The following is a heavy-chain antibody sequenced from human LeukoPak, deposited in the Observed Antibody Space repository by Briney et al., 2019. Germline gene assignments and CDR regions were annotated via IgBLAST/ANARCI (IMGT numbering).Heavy chain of an antibody. J-gene: IGHJ5*02. Sequence: ASVKVSCKASGYTLTSYDINWVRQATGQGLEWMGWMNPNSGNTGYAQKFQGRVTMTRNTSISTAYMELSSLRSEDTAVYYCARGPYCSSTSCYTGNWFDPWGQGTLVTVSS. CDR3: ARGPYCSSTSCYTGNWFDP. V-gene: IGHV1-8*01. D-gene: IGHD2-2*02. CDR2: MNPNSGNT. CDR1: GYTLTSYD.